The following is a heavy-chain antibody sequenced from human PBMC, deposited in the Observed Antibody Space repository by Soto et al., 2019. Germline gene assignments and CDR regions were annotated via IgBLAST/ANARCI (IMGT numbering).Heavy chain of an antibody. J-gene: IGHJ4*02. CDR2: ISGGSGDST. CDR1: RFTFSNYA. D-gene: IGHD2-2*01. V-gene: IGHV3-23*01. CDR3: AKNQPSWATRAAFDY. Sequence: GSLRLSCAASRFTFSNYAMNWVRQAPGKGLEWVSGISGGSGDSTFYADSVKGRFTISRDNSKNTLHLQMNSLRTEDTAVYYCAKNQPSWATRAAFDYWGQGTLVTVSS.